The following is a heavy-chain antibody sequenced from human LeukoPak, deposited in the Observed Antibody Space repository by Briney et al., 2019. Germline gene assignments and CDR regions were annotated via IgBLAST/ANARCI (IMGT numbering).Heavy chain of an antibody. CDR3: AKEGGTYSTGWYWFDP. Sequence: GGSLRLSCAASGFTFSSYAMSWVRQAPGKGLEWVSAISGSGGSTYYADSVKGRFTISRDNSKNTLYLQMNSLRAEDTAVYYCAKEGGTYSTGWYWFDPWGQGTLVTVSS. V-gene: IGHV3-23*01. D-gene: IGHD6-19*01. CDR2: ISGSGGST. J-gene: IGHJ5*02. CDR1: GFTFSSYA.